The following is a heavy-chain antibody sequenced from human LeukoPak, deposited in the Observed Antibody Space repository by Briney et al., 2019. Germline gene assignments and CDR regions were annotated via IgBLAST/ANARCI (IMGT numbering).Heavy chain of an antibody. CDR3: ARWAGVTSLDH. J-gene: IGHJ4*02. CDR1: GFTFSSYA. V-gene: IGHV3-30-3*01. D-gene: IGHD3-10*01. Sequence: PGGSLRLSCAASGFTFSSYAMHWVRQAPGKGLEWVAVISYDGSNKYYADSVKGRFTISRDNSKNTLYLQMNSLRAEDTAVYYCARWAGVTSLDHWGQGSLVTVSS. CDR2: ISYDGSNK.